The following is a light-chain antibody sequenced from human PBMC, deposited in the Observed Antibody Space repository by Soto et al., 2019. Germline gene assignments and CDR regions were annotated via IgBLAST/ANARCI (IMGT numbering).Light chain of an antibody. CDR1: QTISSW. Sequence: DIQMTQSPSTLSGSVGDRVTITCRASQTISSWLAWYQQKPGKAPNLLIYDASTLESGVPSRFSGSGSGTEFTLTISSLQSDDFATYYCQQYNSYLWTFGQGTKVDIK. J-gene: IGKJ1*01. CDR2: DAS. V-gene: IGKV1-5*01. CDR3: QQYNSYLWT.